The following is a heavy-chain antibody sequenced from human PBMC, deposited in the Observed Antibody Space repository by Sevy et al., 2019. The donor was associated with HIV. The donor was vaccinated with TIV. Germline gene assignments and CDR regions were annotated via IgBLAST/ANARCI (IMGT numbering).Heavy chain of an antibody. D-gene: IGHD2-21*01. CDR1: GGSITSSGHY. Sequence: SETLSLTCTVSGGSITSSGHYWGWIRQSPGKGLEWIGAVYYVGNSYANPSLASRVTISADTSKNLFSLSLTSLTAADTAIYYCARVAGGENYDYGIDVWGLGTSVTVSS. CDR2: VYYVGNS. CDR3: ARVAGGENYDYGIDV. J-gene: IGHJ6*02. V-gene: IGHV4-39*01.